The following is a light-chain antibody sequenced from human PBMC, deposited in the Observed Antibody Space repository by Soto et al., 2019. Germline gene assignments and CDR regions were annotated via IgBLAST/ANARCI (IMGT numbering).Light chain of an antibody. V-gene: IGKV3-11*01. CDR3: QQRSNWYT. CDR1: QSVSSY. J-gene: IGKJ2*01. CDR2: DAS. Sequence: EIVLTQSPATLSLSPGERATLSCRASQSVSSYLACYQQKPGQAPRLLIYDASNRATGIPARFSGSGSGTDFTLTISRLEPEDFAVYYCQQRSNWYTFGQGTKLEIK.